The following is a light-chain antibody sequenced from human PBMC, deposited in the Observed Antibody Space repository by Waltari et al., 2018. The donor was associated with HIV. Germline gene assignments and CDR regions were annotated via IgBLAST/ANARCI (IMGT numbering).Light chain of an antibody. Sequence: QSVLTQPPSASATPGQRITISCSGGNSNIERNYVYWYQQLPGTAPKVFIYRNSQRPSGGPVRFSGSKSGTSASLIISGLRSGDEADYYCASWDDSLNAFVFGTGTKVTVL. CDR3: ASWDDSLNAFV. V-gene: IGLV1-47*01. CDR1: NSNIERNY. CDR2: RNS. J-gene: IGLJ1*01.